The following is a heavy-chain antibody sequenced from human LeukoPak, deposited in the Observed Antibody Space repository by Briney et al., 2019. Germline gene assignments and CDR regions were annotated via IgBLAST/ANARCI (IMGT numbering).Heavy chain of an antibody. CDR3: ARVRGYKSENWFDP. CDR1: GGSISSYY. Sequence: SETLSLTCTVSGGSISSYYWSWIRQPPGKGLEWIGYIYYSGSTDYNPSLKSRVTISVDTSKNQLSLKLSSVTAADTAVYYCARVRGYKSENWFDPWGQGTLVTVSS. J-gene: IGHJ5*02. CDR2: IYYSGST. D-gene: IGHD3-3*01. V-gene: IGHV4-59*12.